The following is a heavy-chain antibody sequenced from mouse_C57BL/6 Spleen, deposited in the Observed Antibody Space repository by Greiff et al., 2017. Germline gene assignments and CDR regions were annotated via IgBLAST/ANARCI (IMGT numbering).Heavy chain of an antibody. CDR1: GYAFSSSW. Sequence: VKLMESGPELVKPGASVKISCKASGYAFSSSWMNWVKQRPGKGLEWIGRIYPGDGDTNYNGKFKGKATLTADKSSSTAYMQLSSLTSEDSAVYFCARSNYGAMDYWGQGTSVTVSS. J-gene: IGHJ4*01. CDR3: ARSNYGAMDY. CDR2: IYPGDGDT. V-gene: IGHV1-82*01. D-gene: IGHD2-5*01.